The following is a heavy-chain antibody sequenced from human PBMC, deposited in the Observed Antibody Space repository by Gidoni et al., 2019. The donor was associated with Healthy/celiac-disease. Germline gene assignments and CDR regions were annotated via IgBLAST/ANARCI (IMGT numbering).Heavy chain of an antibody. CDR1: GGSISSGSYY. J-gene: IGHJ1*01. V-gene: IGHV4-61*02. CDR2: IYTSGST. D-gene: IGHD3-22*01. CDR3: ASSRHYYDSSGYSFQH. Sequence: QVQLQESGPGLVKPSQTLSLTCTVSGGSISSGSYYWSWIRQPAGKGLEWIGRIYTSGSTNYNPSLKSRVTISVDTSKNQFSLKLSSVTAADTAVYYCASSRHYYDSSGYSFQHWGQGTLVTVSS.